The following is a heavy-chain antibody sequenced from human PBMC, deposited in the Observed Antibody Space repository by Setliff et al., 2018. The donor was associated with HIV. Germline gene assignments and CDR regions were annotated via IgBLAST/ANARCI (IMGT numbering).Heavy chain of an antibody. J-gene: IGHJ5*02. CDR3: ASRVYYYDSSGYLREEGFDP. CDR1: GGSISNSRYY. V-gene: IGHV4-39*01. Sequence: SETLSLTCTVSGGSISNSRYYWSWIRQPPGKGLEWIGSIYYSGSTYYNPSLKSRVTISVDTYKNQFSLKLSSVTAADAAVYYCASRVYYYDSSGYLREEGFDPWGQGTLVTVSS. D-gene: IGHD3-22*01. CDR2: IYYSGST.